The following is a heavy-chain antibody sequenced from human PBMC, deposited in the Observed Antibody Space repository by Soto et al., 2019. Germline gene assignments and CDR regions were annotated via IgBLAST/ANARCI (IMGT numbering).Heavy chain of an antibody. CDR2: ISGSGGST. CDR3: AKSYLIVVVITTYFDY. D-gene: IGHD3-22*01. CDR1: GFTFSSYA. Sequence: PGGSLRLSCAASGFTFSSYAMSWVRQAPWKGLEWVSAISGSGGSTYYADSVKGRFTISRDNSKNTLYLQMNSLRAEDTAVYYCAKSYLIVVVITTYFDYWGQGTLVTVSS. J-gene: IGHJ4*02. V-gene: IGHV3-23*01.